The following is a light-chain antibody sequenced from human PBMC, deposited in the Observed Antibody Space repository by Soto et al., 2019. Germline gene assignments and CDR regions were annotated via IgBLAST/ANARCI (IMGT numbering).Light chain of an antibody. CDR1: SSNIGGHS. J-gene: IGLJ1*01. CDR3: CSHTASGTSV. V-gene: IGLV1-51*01. Sequence: ALTQPPSVSAAPGQKLTISFSGSSSNIGGHSVSWYQQLPGPAPKLLIYDDNTRPSGIPDRYSGSKSGNAASLTISGLQADDEADDYYCSHTASGTSVFGTG. CDR2: DDN.